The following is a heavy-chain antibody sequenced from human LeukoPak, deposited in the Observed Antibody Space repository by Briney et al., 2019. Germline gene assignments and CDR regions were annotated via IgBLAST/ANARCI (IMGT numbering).Heavy chain of an antibody. V-gene: IGHV3-74*01. CDR1: GFTFSSYW. Sequence: GGSLRLSCAASGFTFSSYWMHWVRQAPGKGLMWVSRIKSDGSETSYADSVKGRFTISRDNAKNTLYLQMSSLRADDTAVYYCVIDLGDYNDFWGQGTLVSVSS. D-gene: IGHD2-15*01. J-gene: IGHJ4*02. CDR2: IKSDGSET. CDR3: VIDLGDYNDF.